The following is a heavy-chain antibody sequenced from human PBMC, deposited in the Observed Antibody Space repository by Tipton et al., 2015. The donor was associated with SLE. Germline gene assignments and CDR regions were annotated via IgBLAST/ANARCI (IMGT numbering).Heavy chain of an antibody. CDR3: AGDSSGSYYDRGGYYQLANRHFDL. V-gene: IGHV4-59*11. CDR1: GDSLSGQY. D-gene: IGHD3-22*01. Sequence: GLVKPSETLSLTCSVYGDSLSGQYWSWIRQPPGKGLEWIGSIHYSGSTYDNPSLKSRVTISLDTSRSQFSLRLSSVTAADTAVYYCAGDSSGSYYDRGGYYQLANRHFDLWGRGILVSVSS. J-gene: IGHJ4*02. CDR2: IHYSGST.